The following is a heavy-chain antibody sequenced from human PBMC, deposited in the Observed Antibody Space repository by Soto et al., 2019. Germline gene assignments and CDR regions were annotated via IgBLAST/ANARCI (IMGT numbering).Heavy chain of an antibody. Sequence: GASVKGSCQASGFTFSSNGIYWGGQAPAQGLEWMGWISAYNGNTNYAQKLQGRVTMTTDTSTSTAYMELRSLRSDYTAVYYCARGELYCSGGSCYYYWGQGTLVTVSS. J-gene: IGHJ4*02. CDR2: ISAYNGNT. CDR3: ARGELYCSGGSCYYY. CDR1: GFTFSSNG. V-gene: IGHV1-18*01. D-gene: IGHD2-15*01.